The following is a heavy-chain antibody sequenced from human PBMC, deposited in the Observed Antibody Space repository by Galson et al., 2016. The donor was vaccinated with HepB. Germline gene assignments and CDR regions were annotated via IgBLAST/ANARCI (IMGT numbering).Heavy chain of an antibody. Sequence: SLRLSCAASGFTFSLHTFNRVRQTPAKGLEWISYIGSSTRNIYYADSVQGRFTISRDNANNSLFLQLNSLRDADTGVYFCARGGSGNFQYYSDSWGQGALVTVSS. CDR2: IGSSTRNI. CDR3: ARGGSGNFQYYSDS. D-gene: IGHD6-19*01. V-gene: IGHV3-48*02. J-gene: IGHJ4*02. CDR1: GFTFSLHT.